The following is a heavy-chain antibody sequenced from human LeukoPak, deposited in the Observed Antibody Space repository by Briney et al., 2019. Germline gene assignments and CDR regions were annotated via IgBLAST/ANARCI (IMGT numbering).Heavy chain of an antibody. CDR2: VDPEDGET. D-gene: IGHD3-3*01. V-gene: IGHV1-69-2*01. CDR1: GYTFTDYY. CDR3: ATEGTIFGGEFDY. J-gene: IGHJ4*02. Sequence: ATVKISCKVSGYTFTDYYVHWVQQAPGKGLEWMGLVDPEDGETIYAEKFQGRVTITADTSTDTVYMELSSLRAEDTAVYYCATEGTIFGGEFDYWGQGTLVTVSS.